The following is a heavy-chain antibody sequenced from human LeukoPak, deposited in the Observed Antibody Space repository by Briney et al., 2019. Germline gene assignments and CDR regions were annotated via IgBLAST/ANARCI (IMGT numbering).Heavy chain of an antibody. V-gene: IGHV3-7*01. CDR1: GFTVSNYW. CDR3: ARVRYNSGYIFDY. Sequence: GGSLRLSCAASGFTVSNYWMSWVRQAPGKGLEWVANIKQDGSEQYYVDSVKGRFTISRDNAKNSLYLQMSSLRAEDTAVYYCARVRYNSGYIFDYWGQGALVTVSS. D-gene: IGHD5-18*01. J-gene: IGHJ4*02. CDR2: IKQDGSEQ.